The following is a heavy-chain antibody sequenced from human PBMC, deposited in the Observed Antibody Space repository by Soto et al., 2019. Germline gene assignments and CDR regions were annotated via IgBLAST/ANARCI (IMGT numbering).Heavy chain of an antibody. D-gene: IGHD6-19*01. CDR1: GLPFHTFY. CDR2: ITHSGTT. V-gene: IGHV4-34*01. CDR3: AFGPLAVARWGS. J-gene: IGHJ1*01. Sequence: SDTLSLTCALYGLPFHTFYWSWIRQPPGKWLEWVGEITHSGTTDYNPSLKSRLTISVDTSKKQFSLKLNSVTAADTAVYYCAFGPLAVARWGSWAQGTLVTVS.